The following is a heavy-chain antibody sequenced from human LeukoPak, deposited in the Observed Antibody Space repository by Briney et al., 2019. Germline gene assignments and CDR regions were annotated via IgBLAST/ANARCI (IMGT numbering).Heavy chain of an antibody. CDR2: IIPIFGTA. CDR3: ARDPYGDYAGNAFDI. D-gene: IGHD4-17*01. J-gene: IGHJ3*02. Sequence: SVKLSCKASGGTFSSYAISWVRQAPGQGLEWMGGIIPIFGTANYAQKFQGRVTITADESTSTAYMALSSLRSEDTAVYYCARDPYGDYAGNAFDIWGQGTMVTVPS. CDR1: GGTFSSYA. V-gene: IGHV1-69*13.